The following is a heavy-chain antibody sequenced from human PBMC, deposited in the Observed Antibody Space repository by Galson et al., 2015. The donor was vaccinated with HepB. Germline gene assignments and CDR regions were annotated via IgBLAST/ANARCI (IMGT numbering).Heavy chain of an antibody. J-gene: IGHJ4*02. V-gene: IGHV1-18*01. CDR1: GYTFTSYG. CDR3: ARLGSKWELPSFDY. CDR2: ISAYNGNT. Sequence: SVKVSCKASGYTFTSYGISWVRQAPGQGLEWMGWISAYNGNTNYAQKLQGRVTMTTDTSASTAYMELRSLRSDDTAVYYCARLGSKWELPSFDYWGQGTLVTVSS. D-gene: IGHD1-26*01.